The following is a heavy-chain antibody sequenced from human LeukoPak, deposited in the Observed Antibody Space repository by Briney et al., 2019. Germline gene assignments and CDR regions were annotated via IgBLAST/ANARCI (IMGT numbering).Heavy chain of an antibody. CDR3: ARQSRDGSKTRGYYFDY. Sequence: GESLKSSCKASGYSFTTYWIGWVRQTPGKGLEWMGIISPGDSDTTYSPSFQGQVTISADKSISTAYLQWSSLKASETAMYYCARQSRDGSKTRGYYFDYWGQGTLVTVSS. CDR1: GYSFTTYW. CDR2: ISPGDSDT. J-gene: IGHJ4*02. V-gene: IGHV5-51*01. D-gene: IGHD3-10*01.